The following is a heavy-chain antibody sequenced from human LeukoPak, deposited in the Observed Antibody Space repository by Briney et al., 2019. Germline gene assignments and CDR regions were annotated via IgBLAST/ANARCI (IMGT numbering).Heavy chain of an antibody. D-gene: IGHD2-21*01. CDR2: ISSSSSTI. CDR1: GFTFRSYS. CDR3: VKDVLSVAVGSTHDY. Sequence: GGSLRLSCAASGFTFRSYSMNWVRQAPGKGLEWVSYISSSSSTIYYADSVKGRLTISRDNSNNTLYLQMNSLRAEDTAVYYCVKDVLSVAVGSTHDYWGPGTLVTVSS. V-gene: IGHV3-48*01. J-gene: IGHJ4*02.